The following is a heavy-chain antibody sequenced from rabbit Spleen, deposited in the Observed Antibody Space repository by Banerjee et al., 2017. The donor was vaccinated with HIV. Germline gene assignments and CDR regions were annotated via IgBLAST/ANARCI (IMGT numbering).Heavy chain of an antibody. CDR2: ITSGSSGNT. J-gene: IGHJ4*01. CDR3: ARDNENSNWMGYFTL. CDR1: GFSFSSGYD. V-gene: IGHV1S45*01. Sequence: QEQLVESGGGLVKPEGSLTLTCTASGFSFSSGYDMCWVRQAPGKRPEWIACITSGSSGNTYYASWAKGRFTISKTSSTTMTLQMTSLTAADTATYFCARDNENSNWMGYFTLWGQGTLVTVS. D-gene: IGHD4-1*01.